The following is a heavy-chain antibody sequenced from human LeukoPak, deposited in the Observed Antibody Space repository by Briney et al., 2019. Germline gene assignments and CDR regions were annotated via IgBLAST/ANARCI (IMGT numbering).Heavy chain of an antibody. V-gene: IGHV3-11*01. D-gene: IGHD6-19*01. CDR1: GFTFSDYY. CDR2: ISSSGSTI. CDR3: ARVSPIAVAGPTLFDY. Sequence: GGSLRLSCAASGFTFSDYYMSWIRQAPGKGLEWVSYISSSGSTIYYADSVKGRITISRDNAKNSLYLQMNSLRAEDTAVYYCARVSPIAVAGPTLFDYWGQGTLVTVSS. J-gene: IGHJ4*02.